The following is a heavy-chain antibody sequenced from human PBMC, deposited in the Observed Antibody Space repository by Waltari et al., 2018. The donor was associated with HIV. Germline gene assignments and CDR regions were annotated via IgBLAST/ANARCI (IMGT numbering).Heavy chain of an antibody. CDR3: ARGEQSAHGPSDY. Sequence: QVQLEESGGDLVKPGGSLRLSCAASGFTFRDYYMSWMRQAPGKGREWCEHIRRGGSSTYYAGSGKGRFTIARDNAKNSLYLQMLSLRAEHTAIYYCARGEQSAHGPSDYWGQGTLVTVSS. V-gene: IGHV3-11*01. CDR2: IRRGGSST. D-gene: IGHD4-17*01. J-gene: IGHJ4*02. CDR1: GFTFRDYY.